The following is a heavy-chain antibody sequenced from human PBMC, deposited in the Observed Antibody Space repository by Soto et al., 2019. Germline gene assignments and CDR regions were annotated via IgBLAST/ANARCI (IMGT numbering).Heavy chain of an antibody. CDR2: VSAYNGNT. D-gene: IGHD4-17*01. V-gene: IGHV1-18*01. J-gene: IGHJ5*02. Sequence: ASVKVSCKASGYTFTSHGISWVRQAPGQGLEWMGWVSAYNGNTNYAQKLQGRVTMTTDTSTSTAYMELRSLRSDDTAVYYCAKMTTPYLDWFDPWGQGTLVTVSS. CDR1: GYTFTSHG. CDR3: AKMTTPYLDWFDP.